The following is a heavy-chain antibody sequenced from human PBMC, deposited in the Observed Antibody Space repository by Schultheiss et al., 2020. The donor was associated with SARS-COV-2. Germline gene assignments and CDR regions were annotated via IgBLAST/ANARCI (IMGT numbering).Heavy chain of an antibody. CDR3: AKGGYYDILTGYYPNYFDY. D-gene: IGHD3-9*01. CDR2: ISGSGGGT. CDR1: GFTFSSYA. J-gene: IGHJ4*02. V-gene: IGHV3-23*01. Sequence: GGSLRLSCAASGFTFSSYAMSWVRQAPGKGLEWVSGISGSGGGTYYVDSVKGRFTISRDTSKNTLYLQMNSLRAEDTAVYYCAKGGYYDILTGYYPNYFDYWGQGTLVTVSS.